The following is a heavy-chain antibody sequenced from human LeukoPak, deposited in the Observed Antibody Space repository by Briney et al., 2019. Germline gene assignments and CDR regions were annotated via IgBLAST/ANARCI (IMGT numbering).Heavy chain of an antibody. V-gene: IGHV4-39*01. Sequence: SETLSLTCTVSGGSISSSSYYWGWIRQPPGKGLEWIGSIYYSGSTYYNPSPQSRVTISVDTSKSQFSLNLNSVTAADTAVYYCARQLWFGEYHFDYWGQGTLVTVSS. CDR2: IYYSGST. D-gene: IGHD3-10*01. CDR3: ARQLWFGEYHFDY. J-gene: IGHJ4*02. CDR1: GGSISSSSYY.